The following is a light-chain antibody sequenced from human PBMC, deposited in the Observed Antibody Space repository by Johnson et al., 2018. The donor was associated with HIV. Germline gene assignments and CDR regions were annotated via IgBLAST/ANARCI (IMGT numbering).Light chain of an antibody. CDR2: DNN. CDR3: GTWDSSLREV. CDR1: SSNIGNNY. V-gene: IGLV1-51*01. Sequence: QSVLTQPPSVSAAPGQKVTISCSGSSSNIGNNYVSWYQQLPGTAPKLLIYDNNKRPSGIPDRFSGSKSGTSATLGITVLQTGDEADYYCGTWDSSLREVFGTGTKVTVL. J-gene: IGLJ1*01.